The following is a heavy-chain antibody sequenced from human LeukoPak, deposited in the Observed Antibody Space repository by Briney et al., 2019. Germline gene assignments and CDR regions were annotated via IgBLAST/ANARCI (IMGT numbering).Heavy chain of an antibody. Sequence: GGSLRLPCAASGLTFSSYSMDWVRQAPGKGLEWVSCISSSSSTIYYADSVKGRFTISRDNAKNSLYLQMNSLRAEDTAVYYCAKLPDYILELKTWFDPWGQGTLVTVSS. CDR1: GLTFSSYS. CDR2: ISSSSSTI. V-gene: IGHV3-48*01. D-gene: IGHD1-7*01. J-gene: IGHJ5*02. CDR3: AKLPDYILELKTWFDP.